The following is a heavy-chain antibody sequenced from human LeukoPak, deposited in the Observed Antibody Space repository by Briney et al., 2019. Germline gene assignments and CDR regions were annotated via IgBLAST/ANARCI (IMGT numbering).Heavy chain of an antibody. CDR1: GDSVSSNSAA. CDR2: TYYRSKWYN. V-gene: IGHV6-1*01. D-gene: IGHD6-19*01. J-gene: IGHJ5*02. Sequence: SQTLSLTCAISGDSVSSNSAAWNWIRQFPSRGLEWLGRTYYRSKWYNDYAVSVKSRITINPDTSKNQFSLQLNSVTPEDTAVYYCAKQDWAVAWRRWFDPWGQGTLVTVSS. CDR3: AKQDWAVAWRRWFDP.